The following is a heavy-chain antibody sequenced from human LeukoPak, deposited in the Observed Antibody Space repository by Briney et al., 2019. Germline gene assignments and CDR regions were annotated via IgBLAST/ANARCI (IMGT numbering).Heavy chain of an antibody. V-gene: IGHV3-23*01. Sequence: GGSLRLSCAASGFTFSSYAMSWVRQAPGKGLEWASAISGSGGSTYYADSVKGRFTISRDNSKNTLYLQMNSLRAEDTAVYYCAKDQDPDSSGYYYWGQGTLVTVSS. D-gene: IGHD3-22*01. CDR2: ISGSGGST. CDR3: AKDQDPDSSGYYY. CDR1: GFTFSSYA. J-gene: IGHJ4*02.